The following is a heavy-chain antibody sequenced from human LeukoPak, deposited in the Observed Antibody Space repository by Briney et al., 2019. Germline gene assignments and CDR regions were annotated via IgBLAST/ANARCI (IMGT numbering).Heavy chain of an antibody. CDR2: IYYSGRT. J-gene: IGHJ5*02. CDR3: ARGIAAADLYGP. Sequence: SETLSLTFPVSGGSISTYYWSWIRPPPGKGLGWIGYIYYSGRTNYNPSLKSRVTISVETPKNQFSLKLNSVTAADTAVYYCARGIAAADLYGPWGQGTLVTVSS. V-gene: IGHV4-59*01. CDR1: GGSISTYY. D-gene: IGHD6-13*01.